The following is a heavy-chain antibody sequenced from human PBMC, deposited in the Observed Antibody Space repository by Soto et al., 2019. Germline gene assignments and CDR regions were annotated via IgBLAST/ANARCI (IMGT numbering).Heavy chain of an antibody. D-gene: IGHD2-21*01. J-gene: IGHJ4*02. CDR2: IGPYGNSI. Sequence: PGGSLRLSCAASGFSFRDYFMSWIRQAPGKGLEWVSYIGPYGNSIYYADSVKGRFTISRDDATNSLHLHMNSLGTDDTAVYYCARDDHTYGVYWGQGTPVTVSS. CDR1: GFSFRDYF. CDR3: ARDDHTYGVY. V-gene: IGHV3-11*01.